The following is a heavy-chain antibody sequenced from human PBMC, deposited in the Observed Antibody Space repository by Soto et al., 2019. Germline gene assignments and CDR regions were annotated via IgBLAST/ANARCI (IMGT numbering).Heavy chain of an antibody. J-gene: IGHJ4*02. CDR3: AKDRETSYDRSGYYPNPFDY. CDR1: GFTFSSYA. Sequence: EVQLLESGGGLVQPGGSLRLSCAASGFTFSSYAMSWVRQAPGKGLEWVSAISGSGGSTYYADSVKGRFTISRDNSKNTLYLQMNSLRAEDTAVYYCAKDRETSYDRSGYYPNPFDYWGQGTLVTVSS. V-gene: IGHV3-23*01. D-gene: IGHD3-22*01. CDR2: ISGSGGST.